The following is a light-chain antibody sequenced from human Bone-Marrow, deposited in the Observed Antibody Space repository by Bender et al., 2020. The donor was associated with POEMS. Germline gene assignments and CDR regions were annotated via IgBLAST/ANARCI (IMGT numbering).Light chain of an antibody. Sequence: QSALTQPRSVSGSLGQSVTISCTGTSSDVGGYEHVSWYQHPPGNAPKLIIYDVSQRPSGVPDRLSASKSGDTASLTISGLQADDEADYYCCSYSGTYTWVFGGGTKLTVV. CDR1: SSDVGGYEH. V-gene: IGLV2-11*01. CDR2: DVS. J-gene: IGLJ3*02. CDR3: CSYSGTYTWV.